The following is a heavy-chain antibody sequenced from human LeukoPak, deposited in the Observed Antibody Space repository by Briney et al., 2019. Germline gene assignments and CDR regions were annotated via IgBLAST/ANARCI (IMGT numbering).Heavy chain of an antibody. CDR2: ISSSSTTL. CDR1: GFTFKNFD. J-gene: IGHJ4*02. D-gene: IGHD3-3*01. V-gene: IGHV3-48*01. CDR3: AKPHYDFWSGYWGGDY. Sequence: GGSLRLSCAASGFTFKNFDMNWVRLAPGKGLEWISYISSSSTTLHYADSVRGRFAVSRDNSKNTLYLQMNSLRAEDTAVYYCAKPHYDFWSGYWGGDYWGQGTLVTVSS.